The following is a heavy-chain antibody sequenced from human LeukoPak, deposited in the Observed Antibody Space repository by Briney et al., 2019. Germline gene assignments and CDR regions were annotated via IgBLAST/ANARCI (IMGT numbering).Heavy chain of an antibody. V-gene: IGHV3-15*01. CDR1: GGSFSGYY. CDR2: VKSKTDGGAT. J-gene: IGHJ4*02. CDR3: TTDLTSAIFYY. Sequence: ETLSLTCVVYGGSFSGYYWSWIRQPPGKGLEWVGHVKSKTDGGATNYAAPVKGRFTISRDDSKNTLYLQMNSLKAEGTAVYYCTTDLTSAIFYYWGQGTLVTVSS.